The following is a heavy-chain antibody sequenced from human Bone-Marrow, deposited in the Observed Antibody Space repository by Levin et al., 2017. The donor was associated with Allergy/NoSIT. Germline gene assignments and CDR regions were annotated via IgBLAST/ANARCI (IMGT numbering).Heavy chain of an antibody. V-gene: IGHV3-23*01. Sequence: GGSLRLSCAASGFTFNNFAMSWVRQAPGKGLEWVSAINAVGDDLYYADSVKGRFTISRDNSRYTLYLQMASLRAADTAIYYCAKDVFGRVRLGFDFWGQGALVTVSS. CDR3: AKDVFGRVRLGFDF. D-gene: IGHD3-16*01. CDR2: INAVGDDL. CDR1: GFTFNNFA. J-gene: IGHJ4*02.